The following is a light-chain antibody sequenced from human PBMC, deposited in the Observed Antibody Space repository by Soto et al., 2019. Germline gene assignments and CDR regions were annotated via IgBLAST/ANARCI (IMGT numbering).Light chain of an antibody. CDR3: QQYGSS. CDR2: GAS. CDR1: QSVSSSY. J-gene: IGKJ4*01. V-gene: IGKV3-20*01. Sequence: EIVLTQSPGTLSLSPGERATLSCRASQSVSSSYLAWYQQKPGQAPRLLIYGASSRATGIPDRFSGSGSVTDFTITISRLEPEDFAVYYCQQYGSSFGGGTKVEIK.